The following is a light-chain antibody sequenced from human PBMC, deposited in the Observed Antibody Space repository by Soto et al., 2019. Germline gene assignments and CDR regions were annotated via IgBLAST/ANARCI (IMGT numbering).Light chain of an antibody. CDR3: QKYDSLPFT. V-gene: IGKV1-27*01. J-gene: IGKJ3*01. CDR1: QDISNY. Sequence: DIQMTQSPSSLSASVGDSVTITCRASQDISNYLDWFQQRPGKPPKLLIYAASTLESGVPSRFSGGRSGTDFTLSISSLQPEDVATFYCQKYDSLPFTFGPGTKVDI. CDR2: AAS.